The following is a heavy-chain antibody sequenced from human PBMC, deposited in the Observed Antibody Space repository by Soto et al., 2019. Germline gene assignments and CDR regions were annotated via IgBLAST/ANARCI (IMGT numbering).Heavy chain of an antibody. CDR1: GGTFSSYA. V-gene: IGHV1-69*06. CDR2: IIPIFGTA. J-gene: IGHJ4*02. D-gene: IGHD1-26*01. Sequence: SVKVSCKASGGTFSSYAISWVRQAPGQGLEWMGGIIPIFGTANYAQKFQGRVTITADKSTSTAYMELSSLRSEDTAVYYCARATREWELLGGFDYWGQGTLVTVSS. CDR3: ARATREWELLGGFDY.